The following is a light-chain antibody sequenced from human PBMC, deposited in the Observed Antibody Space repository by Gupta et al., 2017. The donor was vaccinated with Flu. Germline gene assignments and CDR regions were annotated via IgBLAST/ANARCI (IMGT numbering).Light chain of an antibody. CDR3: MQGAHWPWA. J-gene: IGKJ1*01. CDR2: QVS. CDR1: RVHRDANTY. Sequence: RVHRDANTYLHWLLQWPGPSPRRSIYQVSYRDSGVLDRFSGRGSGTDFTLIISRVEAEAVVVFYCMQGAHWPWAFGQGTKVVIK. V-gene: IGKV2-30*02.